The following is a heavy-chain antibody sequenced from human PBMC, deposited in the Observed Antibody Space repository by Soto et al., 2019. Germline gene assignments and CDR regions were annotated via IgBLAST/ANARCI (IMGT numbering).Heavy chain of an antibody. Sequence: GGSLRLSCAASGFTFSSYSMNWVRQAPGKGLEWVSSISSSSSYIYYADSVKGRFTISRDNAKNSLYLQMNSLRAEDTAVYYCARDSTKYGDYPPPTDYWGQGTLVTVSS. J-gene: IGHJ4*02. CDR2: ISSSSSYI. V-gene: IGHV3-21*01. CDR1: GFTFSSYS. CDR3: ARDSTKYGDYPPPTDY. D-gene: IGHD4-17*01.